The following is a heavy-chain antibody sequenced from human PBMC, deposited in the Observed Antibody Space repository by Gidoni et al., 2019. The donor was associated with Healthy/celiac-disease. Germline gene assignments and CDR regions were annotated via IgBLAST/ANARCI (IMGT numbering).Heavy chain of an antibody. Sequence: QVQLVQSGAEVKKPGSSVKVSCKASVGTFSRYAISWVRQVPGQGLEWMGRIIPILGIANYAQKFQGRVTITADKSTSTAYMELSSLRSEDTAVYYCARVELGLNYYDSSGFDYWGQGTLVTVSS. CDR2: IIPILGIA. CDR3: ARVELGLNYYDSSGFDY. J-gene: IGHJ4*02. D-gene: IGHD3-22*01. CDR1: VGTFSRYA. V-gene: IGHV1-69*04.